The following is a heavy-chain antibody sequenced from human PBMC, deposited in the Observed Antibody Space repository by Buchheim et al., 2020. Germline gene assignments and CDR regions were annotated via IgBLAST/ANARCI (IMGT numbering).Heavy chain of an antibody. CDR1: GFTFCLYG. CDR3: AREPDGYNPEGHYYAMNV. CDR2: IWDDGSKT. Sequence: QVQLVESGGGVVQPGRSLRLSCAASGFTFCLYGMHWVRPAPGKGLEWVAMIWDDGSKTYYGDTVEGRVTISRDNFNNTLYMGMDSLSAEDTAVYFCAREPDGYNPEGHYYAMNVWGQGTT. V-gene: IGHV3-33*01. J-gene: IGHJ6*02. D-gene: IGHD5-24*01.